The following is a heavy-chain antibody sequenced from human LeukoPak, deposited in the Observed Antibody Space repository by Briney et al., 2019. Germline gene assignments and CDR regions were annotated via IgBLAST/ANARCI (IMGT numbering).Heavy chain of an antibody. CDR1: GYTFTGYY. CDR2: INPSSGGT. J-gene: IGHJ4*02. CDR3: ARGAGDVSDY. Sequence: ASVKVSCKASGYTFTGYYMHWVRQAPGQGLEWMGWINPSSGGTNFAQKFQGWVTMTRDTSISTAYMELSRLTSDDTAVYYRARGAGDVSDYWGQGTLVTVSS. V-gene: IGHV1-2*04. D-gene: IGHD3-10*01.